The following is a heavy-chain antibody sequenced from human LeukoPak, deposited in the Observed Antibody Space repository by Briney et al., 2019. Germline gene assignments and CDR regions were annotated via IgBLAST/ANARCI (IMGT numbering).Heavy chain of an antibody. CDR3: ARGHKQYYYDSSGYVGY. Sequence: SETLSLTCTVSGGSISSYYWSWIRQPPGKGLEWIGYIYHSGSTNYNPSLKSRVTISVDTSKNQFSLKLSSVTAADTAVYYCARGHKQYYYDSSGYVGYWGQGTLVTVSS. D-gene: IGHD3-22*01. CDR2: IYHSGST. J-gene: IGHJ4*02. V-gene: IGHV4-59*12. CDR1: GGSISSYY.